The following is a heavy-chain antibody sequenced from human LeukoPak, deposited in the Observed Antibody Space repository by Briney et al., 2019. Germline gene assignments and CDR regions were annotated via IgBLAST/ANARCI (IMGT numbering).Heavy chain of an antibody. CDR2: INHSGST. D-gene: IGHD2-15*01. V-gene: IGHV4-34*01. Sequence: SETLSLTCAVYGGSFSGYYWSWIRQPPGKGLEWIGEINHSGSTNYNPSLKSRVTISVDTSKNQFSLKLSSVTAADTAVYYCARAEYCSGGSCRRGAFDIWGQGTMVTVSS. J-gene: IGHJ3*02. CDR3: ARAEYCSGGSCRRGAFDI. CDR1: GGSFSGYY.